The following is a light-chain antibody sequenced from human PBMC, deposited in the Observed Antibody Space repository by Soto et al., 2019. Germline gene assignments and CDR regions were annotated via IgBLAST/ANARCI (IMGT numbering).Light chain of an antibody. CDR2: GAS. CDR3: QQRNNWPWT. V-gene: IGKV3-15*01. Sequence: RASHRVSSNLACYQPKPGQAPRLLIYGASTRAPGTPARFSGSGSGTHFTLTISGLEPEDFAVYYCQQRNNWPWTFRQGTQVDI. J-gene: IGKJ1*01. CDR1: HRVSSN.